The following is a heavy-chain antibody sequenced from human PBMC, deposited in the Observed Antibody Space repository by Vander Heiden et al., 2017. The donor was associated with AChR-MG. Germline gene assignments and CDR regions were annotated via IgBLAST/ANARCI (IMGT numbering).Heavy chain of an antibody. J-gene: IGHJ4*02. CDR2: FDPEDGET. CDR1: GYTLTELS. Sequence: QVQLVQSGAEVKKPGASVKVSCTVSGYTLTELSMHWVRQAPGKGLEWMGGFDPEDGETIYAQKVQGRVTMTEDTSTDTAYMELSSMRSEDTAVYYCATDRHGSGSYKLDYWGQGTLVTVSS. V-gene: IGHV1-24*01. D-gene: IGHD3-10*01. CDR3: ATDRHGSGSYKLDY.